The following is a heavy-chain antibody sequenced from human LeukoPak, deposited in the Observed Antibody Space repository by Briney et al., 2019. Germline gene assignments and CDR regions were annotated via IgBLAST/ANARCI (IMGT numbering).Heavy chain of an antibody. CDR3: GMSGDRVPLQDDVFDV. CDR1: GYSFSSNW. J-gene: IGHJ3*01. Sequence: GESLKISCKGSGYSFSSNWIAWVRQMPGKGLEWMGIVYPGDSDTRYSPSFQGQVTISVDKSINTAYLQWSSLQASDTAMYYCGMSGDRVPLQDDVFDVWGQGTMVTVST. D-gene: IGHD1-26*01. CDR2: VYPGDSDT. V-gene: IGHV5-51*01.